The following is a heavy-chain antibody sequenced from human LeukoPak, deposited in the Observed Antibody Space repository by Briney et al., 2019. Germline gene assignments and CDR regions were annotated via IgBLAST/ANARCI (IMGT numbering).Heavy chain of an antibody. D-gene: IGHD5-18*01. CDR1: TFTFSTYN. J-gene: IGHJ4*02. CDR2: ITSSSTYT. Sequence: PGGSLRLSCAASTFTFSTYNMNWVRQAPGKGLEWVSSITSSSTYTFYADSVRGRFTISRDNAKNSLYLQMNSLTAEDTAVYYCARERGYSYGFDYWGQGTLVTVSS. V-gene: IGHV3-21*01. CDR3: ARERGYSYGFDY.